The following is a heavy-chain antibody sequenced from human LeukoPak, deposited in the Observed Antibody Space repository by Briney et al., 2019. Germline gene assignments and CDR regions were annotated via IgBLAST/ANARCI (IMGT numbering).Heavy chain of an antibody. Sequence: ASVKVPCKDSVYTFTGYYMHWVRQAPPQGLEWMGWINPNRGGTNYAQKRQDRLTMPRDTSISTAYMELSRLRSDDMAVYHCATRLLWFGDHTHWFDPWGQGTLVTVSS. D-gene: IGHD3-10*01. CDR3: ATRLLWFGDHTHWFDP. CDR2: INPNRGGT. CDR1: VYTFTGYY. J-gene: IGHJ5*02. V-gene: IGHV1-2*02.